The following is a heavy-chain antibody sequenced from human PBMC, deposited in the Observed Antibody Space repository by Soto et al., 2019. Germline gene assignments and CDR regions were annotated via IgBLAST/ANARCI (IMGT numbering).Heavy chain of an antibody. J-gene: IGHJ6*02. V-gene: IGHV1-18*04. Sequence: ASVKVSCKASGYTFTSYDITWVRQAPGQGLEWMGWIGAYNGNTNYAQKLQGRVTMTTDTSTSTAYMELRSLRSDDTALHYCGRVGAGGAVDVWGQGTTVTVSS. CDR1: GYTFTSYD. D-gene: IGHD3-3*01. CDR2: IGAYNGNT. CDR3: GRVGAGGAVDV.